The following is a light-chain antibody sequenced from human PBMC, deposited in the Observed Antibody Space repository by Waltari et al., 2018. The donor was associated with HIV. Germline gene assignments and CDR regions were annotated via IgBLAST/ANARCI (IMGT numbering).Light chain of an antibody. CDR1: SGRSSYI. Sequence: QPVLTQSSSASASLGSSVKLTCTLNSGRSSYIIAWHQQQAGKAPRYLMKLESSGNYNKGSGVSDRFSGSSSGADRFLTISNLQSEDEADYYCETWVGNTQRVFGGGTKLTVL. CDR3: ETWVGNTQRV. CDR2: LESSGNY. V-gene: IGLV4-60*03. J-gene: IGLJ3*02.